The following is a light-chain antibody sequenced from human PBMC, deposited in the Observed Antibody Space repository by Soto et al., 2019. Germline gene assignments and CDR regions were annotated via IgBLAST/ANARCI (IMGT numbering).Light chain of an antibody. CDR3: QHYNNWPPYT. Sequence: EIGMTQSPATLSLSPGERATLSCWASQSVNSDLAWYQQKPGQAPRLLIYDASTRAAGVPARFTGSGSETEFTLTISSLQSEDYAVYYCQHYNNWPPYTFGQGTKLEIK. V-gene: IGKV3-15*01. CDR2: DAS. J-gene: IGKJ2*01. CDR1: QSVNSD.